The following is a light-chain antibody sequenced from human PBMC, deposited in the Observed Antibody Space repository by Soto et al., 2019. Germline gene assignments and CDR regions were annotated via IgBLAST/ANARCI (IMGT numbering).Light chain of an antibody. CDR2: DAS. Sequence: DIQMTQSPSSLSASVGARVTMACQASQDIRKYLKWYQQKQGKAPKLLIYDASNLDTGVPLRFSGSGSGTDFTFTISSLQPEDIATYYCQQYGNLLTFGGGTKVQIK. J-gene: IGKJ4*01. V-gene: IGKV1-33*01. CDR1: QDIRKY. CDR3: QQYGNLLT.